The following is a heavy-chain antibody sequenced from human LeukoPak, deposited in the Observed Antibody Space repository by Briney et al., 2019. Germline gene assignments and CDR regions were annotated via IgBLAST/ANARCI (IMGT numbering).Heavy chain of an antibody. D-gene: IGHD1-26*01. V-gene: IGHV3-23*01. CDR2: ISGSGGST. Sequence: PGGSLRLSCAASGFTFSSYAMSWVRQAPGKGLEWVSAISGSGGSTYYADSVKGRFTISRDNSKNTLYLQMNSLRAEDTAVYYCAKDRPQTFRATGGAFDIWGQGTMVTVSS. CDR1: GFTFSSYA. J-gene: IGHJ3*02. CDR3: AKDRPQTFRATGGAFDI.